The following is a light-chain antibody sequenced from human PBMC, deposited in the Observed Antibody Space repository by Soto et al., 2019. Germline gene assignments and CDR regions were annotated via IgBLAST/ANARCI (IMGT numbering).Light chain of an antibody. CDR2: DES. CDR1: QTVRPNS. V-gene: IGKV3-20*01. CDR3: QHFRDSST. J-gene: IGKJ1*01. Sequence: ILFTQSPGTLSLSPGERATLSCRASQTVRPNSLAWYQQKRGEAPRLLIYDESTRATGVPDRLSGSGSGTDFTLSIRRLEPEDFAVYDCQHFRDSSTFGQGTKVDIK.